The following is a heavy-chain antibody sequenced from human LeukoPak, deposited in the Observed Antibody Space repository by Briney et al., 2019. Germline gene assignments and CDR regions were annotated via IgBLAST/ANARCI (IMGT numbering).Heavy chain of an antibody. V-gene: IGHV3-23*01. CDR2: ISDGGGIT. CDR1: ELTFSTYA. CDR3: ARGGDYDAFGI. Sequence: GGSLRLSCAASELTFSTYAMTWVRQAPGKGLEWVSTISDGGGITYYADSVEGRFTISRDNSKSTLYLQMNSLRGEDTALYYCARGGDYDAFGIWGQGTMVTVSP. J-gene: IGHJ3*02. D-gene: IGHD4-11*01.